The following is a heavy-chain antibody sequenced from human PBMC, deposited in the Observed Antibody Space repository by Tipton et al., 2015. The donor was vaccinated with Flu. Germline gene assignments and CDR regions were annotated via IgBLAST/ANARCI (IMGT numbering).Heavy chain of an antibody. J-gene: IGHJ4*02. V-gene: IGHV4-4*01. CDR2: IHHSGTT. Sequence: TLSLTCAVSGGSVSNNNWWTWVRQSPGKGLEWIGEIHHSGTTHYTPSLRRRVTISVDKSTNHFSLTVNSMTAADTAVYFCASHPATSRIAAGGTDFWGQGILVTVSP. CDR1: GGSVSNNNW. D-gene: IGHD6-13*01. CDR3: ASHPATSRIAAGGTDF.